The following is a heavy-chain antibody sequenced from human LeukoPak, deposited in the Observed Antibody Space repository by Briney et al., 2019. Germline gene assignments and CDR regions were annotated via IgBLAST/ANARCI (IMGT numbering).Heavy chain of an antibody. V-gene: IGHV1-69*05. D-gene: IGHD3-22*01. Sequence: SVKVSCKASGGTFSSYAISWVRQAPGQGLEWMGGIIPIFGTANYAQKFQGRVTITTDESTSTAYMELSSLRSEDTAVYYCARSPYDSSSYYPLFYAFDIWGQGTMVTVSS. J-gene: IGHJ3*02. CDR3: ARSPYDSSSYYPLFYAFDI. CDR1: GGTFSSYA. CDR2: IIPIFGTA.